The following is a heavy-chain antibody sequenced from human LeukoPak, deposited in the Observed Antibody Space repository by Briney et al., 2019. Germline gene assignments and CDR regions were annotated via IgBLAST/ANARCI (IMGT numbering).Heavy chain of an antibody. CDR3: ARYYGDYRNWFDP. V-gene: IGHV4-30-2*01. CDR2: FYHSGST. J-gene: IGHJ5*02. CDR1: GGSISSGGYS. D-gene: IGHD4-17*01. Sequence: TQTLSLTCAVSGGSISSGGYSWSWIRQPPGKGLEWIAYFYHSGSTDYNPSLKSRVTISIARSMNQFSLKLSSVTAADTAVYYCARYYGDYRNWFDPWGQGILVTASS.